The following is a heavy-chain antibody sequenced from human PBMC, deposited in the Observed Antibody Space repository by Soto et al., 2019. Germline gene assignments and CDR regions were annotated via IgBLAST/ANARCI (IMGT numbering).Heavy chain of an antibody. V-gene: IGHV3-9*01. D-gene: IGHD3-16*01. CDR3: AKGQNYDYVWGSYSDAVDI. J-gene: IGHJ3*02. CDR1: GFTFDDYA. CDR2: ISWTSGSI. Sequence: EVQLVESGGGLVQPGRSLRLSCAAAGFTFDDYAMHWVRQAPGKGLEWVSGISWTSGSIGYADSVKGRFTISRDNAKNSLYLQMNSLRAEDTALYYCAKGQNYDYVWGSYSDAVDIWGQGTMVTVSS.